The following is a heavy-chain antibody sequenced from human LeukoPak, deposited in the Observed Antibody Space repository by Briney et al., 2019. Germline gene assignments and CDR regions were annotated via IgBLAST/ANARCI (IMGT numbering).Heavy chain of an antibody. J-gene: IGHJ4*02. CDR1: GFTFSSYA. D-gene: IGHD6-19*01. V-gene: IGHV3-64D*06. CDR3: VKSPQWFYSSGWYYFDY. Sequence: PGGSLRLSCSAPGFTFSSYAMHWVRQAPGKGLEYVSAISSNGGSTYYADSVKGRFTISRDNSKNTLYLQMSSLRAEDTAVYYCVKSPQWFYSSGWYYFDYWGQGTLVTVSS. CDR2: ISSNGGST.